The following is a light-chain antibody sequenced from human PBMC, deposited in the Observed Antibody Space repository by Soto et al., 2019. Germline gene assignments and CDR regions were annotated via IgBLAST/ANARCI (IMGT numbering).Light chain of an antibody. J-gene: IGKJ1*01. CDR3: MQALQIPWT. CDR1: QSLLHSNGYNY. Sequence: DIVMTQSPLSLPVTPGEPASISCRSSQSLLHSNGYNYLDWYLQKPGQSPQLLIYLGSNRASGVPDRFSGSGSGKDFTLKISRVEAEDVGVYYCMQALQIPWTFGQGTKLE. V-gene: IGKV2-28*01. CDR2: LGS.